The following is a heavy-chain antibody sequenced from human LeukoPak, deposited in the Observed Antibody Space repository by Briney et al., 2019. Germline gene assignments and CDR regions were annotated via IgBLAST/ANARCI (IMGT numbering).Heavy chain of an antibody. CDR3: ARRWVAVAGTDRVNWFDP. V-gene: IGHV4-34*01. CDR2: INHSGST. J-gene: IGHJ5*02. Sequence: SETLSLTCAVYGGSFSGYYWSWIRQPPGKGLEWIGEINHSGSTNYNPSLKSRVTISVDTSKNQFSLKLSSVTAADTAVYYCARRWVAVAGTDRVNWFDPWGQGTLVTVSS. D-gene: IGHD6-19*01. CDR1: GGSFSGYY.